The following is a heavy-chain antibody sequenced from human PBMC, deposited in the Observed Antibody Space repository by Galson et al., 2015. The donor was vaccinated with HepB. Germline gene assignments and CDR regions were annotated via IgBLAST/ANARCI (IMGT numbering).Heavy chain of an antibody. CDR2: FDPEDGET. J-gene: IGHJ5*02. CDR3: ATISIHCGGDCYYNWFDP. Sequence: SVKVSCKASGYTLTELSMHWVRQAPGKGLEWMGGFDPEDGETIYAQKFQGRVTMTEDTSTDTAYMELSSLRSEDTAVYYCATISIHCGGDCYYNWFDPWGQGTLVTVSS. V-gene: IGHV1-24*01. CDR1: GYTLTELS. D-gene: IGHD2-21*02.